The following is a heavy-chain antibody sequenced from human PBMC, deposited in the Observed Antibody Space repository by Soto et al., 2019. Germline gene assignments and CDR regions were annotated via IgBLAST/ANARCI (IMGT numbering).Heavy chain of an antibody. CDR3: ASSLSIAALRAFDI. J-gene: IGHJ3*02. Sequence: ASVKVSCKASGYTFNSYGISWVRQAPGQGLEWMGWISAYNGNTNYAQKLQGRVTMTTDTSTSTAYMGLRSLRSDDTAVYYCASSLSIAALRAFDIWRQGTMVPVSS. CDR1: GYTFNSYG. D-gene: IGHD6-6*01. V-gene: IGHV1-18*01. CDR2: ISAYNGNT.